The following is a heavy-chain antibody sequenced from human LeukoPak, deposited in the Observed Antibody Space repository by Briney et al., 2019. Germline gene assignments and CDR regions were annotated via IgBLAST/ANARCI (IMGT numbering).Heavy chain of an antibody. CDR1: GFSISNSA. Sequence: GGSLRLSSAASGFSISNSAMSWVRQAPGKGLEWVSLIVASSGSTFYADSVKGRFTISRDSSKNTLYLQMNSLRAEDMAVYYCAKGAYDYIEMGYFDYWGQGTLVTVSS. D-gene: IGHD5-12*01. CDR3: AKGAYDYIEMGYFDY. J-gene: IGHJ4*02. CDR2: IVASSGST. V-gene: IGHV3-23*01.